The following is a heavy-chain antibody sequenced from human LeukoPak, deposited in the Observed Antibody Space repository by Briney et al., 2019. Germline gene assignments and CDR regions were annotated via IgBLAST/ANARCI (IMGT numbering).Heavy chain of an antibody. V-gene: IGHV1-69*01. D-gene: IGHD6-13*01. CDR3: ARRYSSSWYQGFWFDP. CDR1: GGTFSSYA. J-gene: IGHJ5*02. Sequence: SVKVSCKASGGTFSSYAISWVRQAPGQGLEWMGGINPIFGTANYAQKFQGRVTITADESTSTAYMELSSLRSEDTAVYYCARRYSSSWYQGFWFDPWGQGTLVTVSS. CDR2: INPIFGTA.